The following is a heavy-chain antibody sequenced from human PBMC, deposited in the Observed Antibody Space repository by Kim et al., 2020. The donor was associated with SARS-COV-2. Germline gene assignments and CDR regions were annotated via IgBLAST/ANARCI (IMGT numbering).Heavy chain of an antibody. D-gene: IGHD3-10*01. CDR1: GFTFSSYW. CDR3: AREYYYGSGSYYLYYYYGMDV. J-gene: IGHJ6*02. V-gene: IGHV3-74*01. CDR2: INSDGSST. Sequence: GGSLRLSCAVSGFTFSSYWMHWVRQAPGKGLVWVSRINSDGSSTSYADSVKGRFTISRDNAKNTLYLQMNSLRAEDTAVYYCAREYYYGSGSYYLYYYYGMDVWGQGTTVTVSS.